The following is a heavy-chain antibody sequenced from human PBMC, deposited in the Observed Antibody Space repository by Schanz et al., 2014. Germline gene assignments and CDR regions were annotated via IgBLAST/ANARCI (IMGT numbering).Heavy chain of an antibody. J-gene: IGHJ3*02. V-gene: IGHV1-69*09. D-gene: IGHD6-19*01. Sequence: QVQLVQSGAEVKKPGVSVKVSCKASGYTFTTYYIHWVRQAPGQGLEWMGRIIPILGITNVAQTFQDRVTISADKTASTDYMELSRLRSEDTAVYYCARGLGDERWLDLNEAFDIWGQGTIVTVSS. CDR2: IIPILGIT. CDR3: ARGLGDERWLDLNEAFDI. CDR1: GYTFTTYY.